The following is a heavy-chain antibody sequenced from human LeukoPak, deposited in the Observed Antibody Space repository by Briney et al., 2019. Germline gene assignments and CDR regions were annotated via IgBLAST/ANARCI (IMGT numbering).Heavy chain of an antibody. Sequence: SVKVSCKASGGTFSSYAISWVRQAPGQGLEWMGRIIPILGIANYAQKFQGRVTITADKSTSTAYMELSSLRSEDTAVYYCARDTEPSYGMDVWGQGTTVTVSS. J-gene: IGHJ6*02. V-gene: IGHV1-69*04. CDR2: IIPILGIA. CDR1: GGTFSSYA. CDR3: ARDTEPSYGMDV. D-gene: IGHD2-8*02.